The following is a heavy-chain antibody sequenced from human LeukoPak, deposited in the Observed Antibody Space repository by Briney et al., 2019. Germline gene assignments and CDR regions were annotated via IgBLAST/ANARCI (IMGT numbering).Heavy chain of an antibody. D-gene: IGHD5-24*01. CDR1: GYSFTSYW. J-gene: IGHJ4*02. Sequence: GESLKISCKGSGYSFTSYWIGWVRQMPGKGLEWMGIIYPGDSDTRYSPSFQGQVTISADKSISTAYLQWSSLKASDTAMYYCARTDTGRWLQLTAFDYWGQGTLVTVSS. V-gene: IGHV5-51*01. CDR2: IYPGDSDT. CDR3: ARTDTGRWLQLTAFDY.